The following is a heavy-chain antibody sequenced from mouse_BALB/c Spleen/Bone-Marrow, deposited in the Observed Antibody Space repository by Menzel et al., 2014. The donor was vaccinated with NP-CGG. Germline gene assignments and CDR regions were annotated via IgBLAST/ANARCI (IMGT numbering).Heavy chain of an antibody. CDR1: GFSLTGYG. J-gene: IGHJ2*01. V-gene: IGHV2-9*02. Sequence: QVQLQQSGPGLVAPSQSLSITCTDSGFSLTGYGVHWVRQPPGKGLEWLGVIWAGGSTDYNSALMSRLSINKDNSKSQVFLKMNSLQTDDTAMYYCARERDLTLDYWGQGTTLTVSS. CDR2: IWAGGST. CDR3: ARERDLTLDY. D-gene: IGHD4-1*01.